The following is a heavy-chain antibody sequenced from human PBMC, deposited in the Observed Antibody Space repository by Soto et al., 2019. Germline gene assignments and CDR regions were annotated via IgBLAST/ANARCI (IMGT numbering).Heavy chain of an antibody. D-gene: IGHD3-16*01. V-gene: IGHV3-7*03. CDR1: GFTFSSYW. Sequence: GGSLRLSCAASGFTFSSYWMSWVRQAPGKGLEWVANIKQDGSEKYYVDSVKGRFTISRDNAKNSLYLQMNSLRAEDTALYYCAISQDRGGRTTFIYWGQGTQVTVS. J-gene: IGHJ4*02. CDR2: IKQDGSEK. CDR3: AISQDRGGRTTFIY.